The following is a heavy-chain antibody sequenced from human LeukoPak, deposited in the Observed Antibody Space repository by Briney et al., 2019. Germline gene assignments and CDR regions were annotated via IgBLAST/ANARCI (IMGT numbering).Heavy chain of an antibody. J-gene: IGHJ4*02. V-gene: IGHV4-59*10. CDR2: IYTSGST. Sequence: NPSETLSLTCAVYGGSFSGYYWSWIRQPAGKGLEWIGRIYTSGSTNYNPSLKSRVTMSVDTSKNQFSLKLSSVTAADTAVYYCARWLDSSGYYLFDYWGQGTLVTVSS. D-gene: IGHD3-22*01. CDR1: GGSFSGYY. CDR3: ARWLDSSGYYLFDY.